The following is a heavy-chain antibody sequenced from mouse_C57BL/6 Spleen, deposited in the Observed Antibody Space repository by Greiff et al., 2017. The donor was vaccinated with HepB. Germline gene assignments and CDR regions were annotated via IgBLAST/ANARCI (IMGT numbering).Heavy chain of an antibody. CDR1: GYAFTNYL. CDR3: ARSASYYYGPLDD. CDR2: INPGSGGT. D-gene: IGHD1-1*01. Sequence: VQLQQSGAELVRPGTSVKVSCKASGYAFTNYLIEWVKQRPGQGLEWIGVINPGSGGTNYNEKFKGKATLTADKSSSTAYMQLSSLTSEDSAVYFCARSASYYYGPLDDWGQGTTLTVSS. V-gene: IGHV1-54*01. J-gene: IGHJ2*01.